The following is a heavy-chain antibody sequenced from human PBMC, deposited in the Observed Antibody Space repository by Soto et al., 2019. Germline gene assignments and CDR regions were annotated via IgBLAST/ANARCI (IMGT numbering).Heavy chain of an antibody. CDR2: IYYSGST. CDR3: ARDDY. Sequence: SETLSLTCTVSGGSISSGVYYWSWIRQHPGKGLEWIGYIYYSGSTNYNPSLKSRVTISVDTSKNQFSLKLSSVTAADTAVYYCARDDYWGQGTLVTVSS. CDR1: GGSISSGVYY. V-gene: IGHV4-61*08. J-gene: IGHJ4*02.